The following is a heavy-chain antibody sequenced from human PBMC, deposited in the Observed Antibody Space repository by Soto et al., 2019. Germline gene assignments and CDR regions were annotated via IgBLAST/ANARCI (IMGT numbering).Heavy chain of an antibody. Sequence: EVQLLESGGGLGQPGGSLRLSCAASGFTFKNFAMSWVHQAPGKGLEWVSSITFNAGSTYYADSVKGRFTISRDNSNNTLFLQMHGLRAEDTAVYYCAKRSTSGWYFPFSGGFDVWGQGTVLTVSS. V-gene: IGHV3-23*01. D-gene: IGHD6-19*01. CDR3: AKRSTSGWYFPFSGGFDV. CDR1: GFTFKNFA. CDR2: ITFNAGST. J-gene: IGHJ3*01.